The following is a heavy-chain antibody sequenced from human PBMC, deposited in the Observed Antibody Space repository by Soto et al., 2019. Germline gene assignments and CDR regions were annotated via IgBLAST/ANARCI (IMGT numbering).Heavy chain of an antibody. CDR3: ARDGAYCSSTSCYVTLDDY. Sequence: PGGSLRLSCAASGFTFSSYSMNWVRQAPGKGLEWVSYISSSSSTIYYADSVKGRFTISRDNAKNSLYLQMNSLRAEDTAVYYCARDGAYCSSTSCYVTLDDYWGQGTLVTVSS. CDR1: GFTFSSYS. CDR2: ISSSSSTI. V-gene: IGHV3-48*01. D-gene: IGHD2-2*01. J-gene: IGHJ4*02.